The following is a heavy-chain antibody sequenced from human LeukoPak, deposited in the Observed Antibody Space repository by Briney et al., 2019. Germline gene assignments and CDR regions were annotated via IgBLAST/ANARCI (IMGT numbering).Heavy chain of an antibody. CDR2: INSDGSST. CDR3: ARASRDFDWLLHYYFDY. Sequence: TGGSLRLSCAASGFTFSSYWMHWVRQAPGKGLVWVSRINSDGSSTSYADSVKGRFTISRDNAKNTLYLQMNSLRAEDTAVYYCARASRDFDWLLHYYFDYWGQGTLATVSS. CDR1: GFTFSSYW. J-gene: IGHJ4*02. D-gene: IGHD3-9*01. V-gene: IGHV3-74*01.